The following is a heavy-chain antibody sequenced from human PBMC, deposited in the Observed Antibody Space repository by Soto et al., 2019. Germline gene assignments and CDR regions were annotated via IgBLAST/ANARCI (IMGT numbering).Heavy chain of an antibody. Sequence: QVQLVQSGAEVRKPGSSVKVSCKASGDTFDTFAISWVRQAPGQGLEWMGGIIPIFCTPDYAKKFQGRVKITADVSTSTAYMELSSMRSEATSVYYFASKKDREQLGGNYYYALDVWGQGTTVTGSS. V-gene: IGHV1-69*12. CDR2: IIPIFCTP. CDR3: ASKKDREQLGGNYYYALDV. J-gene: IGHJ6*02. D-gene: IGHD1-1*01. CDR1: GDTFDTFA.